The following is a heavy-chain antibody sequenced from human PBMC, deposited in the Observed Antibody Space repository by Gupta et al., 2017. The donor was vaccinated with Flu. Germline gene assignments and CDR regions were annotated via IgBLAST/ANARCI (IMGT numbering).Heavy chain of an antibody. J-gene: IGHJ4*02. CDR2: ISSSSSYI. V-gene: IGHV3-21*01. Sequence: EVQVVESGGGLVMSGGSLRLSCARSVFTLCTYGMNWVRQAPGKGLEWVSSISSSSSYIYYADSVKGRFTISRHNAKNSLYLQMNSLRAEDTAVYYCARAWDVTVAGTFDYWGQGTLVTVSS. D-gene: IGHD6-19*01. CDR1: VFTLCTYG. CDR3: ARAWDVTVAGTFDY.